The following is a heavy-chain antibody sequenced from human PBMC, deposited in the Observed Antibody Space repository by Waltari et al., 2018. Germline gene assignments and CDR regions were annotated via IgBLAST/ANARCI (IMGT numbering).Heavy chain of an antibody. D-gene: IGHD3-10*01. CDR3: SLYGSGSYRHPIFDY. CDR2: IIPIFGTA. CDR1: GGTFSSYA. J-gene: IGHJ4*02. V-gene: IGHV1-69*12. Sequence: QVQLVQSGAEVKKPGSSVKVSCQASGGTFSSYAISWVRQAPGQGLEWMGGIIPIFGTANYAQKFQGRVTITADESTSTAYMELSSLRSEDTAVYYCSLYGSGSYRHPIFDYWGQGTLVTVSS.